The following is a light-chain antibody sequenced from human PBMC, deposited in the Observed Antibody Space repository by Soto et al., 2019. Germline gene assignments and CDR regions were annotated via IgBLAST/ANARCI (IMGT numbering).Light chain of an antibody. J-gene: IGKJ1*01. CDR3: QQSYSVPR. CDR2: AAS. Sequence: DIQMTQSPSSLSASVGDRVTITCRASRSISNYLNWYQQKSGKAPRLLISAASSLQPGVPSRFSGTGTGREFTLTITSLQPEDSATYSCQQSYSVPRFGHGTRVDLK. V-gene: IGKV1-39*01. CDR1: RSISNY.